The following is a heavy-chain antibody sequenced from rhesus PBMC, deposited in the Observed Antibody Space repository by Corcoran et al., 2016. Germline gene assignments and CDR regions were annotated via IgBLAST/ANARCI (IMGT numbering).Heavy chain of an antibody. CDR3: AREGGRSFDY. Sequence: EVQLVESGGGLVQPGGSLRLSCAVSGFTFSTYWLSWVRQTPGMGVDWVGFIKKKDEGGIAAYAKSVQVRFSISREDSKNTLYLQMNSLKTEDTAVDYCAREGGRSFDYWGQGVLVTVSS. J-gene: IGHJ4*01. CDR1: GFTFSTYW. CDR2: IKKKDEGGIA. V-gene: IGHV3S11*01. D-gene: IGHD1-44*02.